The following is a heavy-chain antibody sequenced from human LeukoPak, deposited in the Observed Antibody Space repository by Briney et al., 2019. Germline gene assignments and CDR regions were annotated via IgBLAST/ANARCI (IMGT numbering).Heavy chain of an antibody. J-gene: IGHJ4*02. V-gene: IGHV1-2*02. D-gene: IGHD2-2*03. CDR3: ARMDIVVVPAAHRDY. CDR1: GYTFTGYY. CDR2: INPNSGGT. Sequence: ASVKVSCKASGYTFTGYYMHWVRQAPGRGLEWMGWINPNSGGTNYAQKFQGRVTMTRDTSISTAYMELSRLRSDDTAVYYCARMDIVVVPAAHRDYWGQGTLVTVSS.